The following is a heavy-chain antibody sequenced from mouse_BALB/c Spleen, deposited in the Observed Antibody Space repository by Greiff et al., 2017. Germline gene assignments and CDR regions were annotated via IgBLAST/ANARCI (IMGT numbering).Heavy chain of an antibody. D-gene: IGHD2-4*01. V-gene: IGHV3-2*02. CDR2: ISYSGST. Sequence: DVQLQESGPGLVKPSQSLSLTCTVTGYSITSDYAWNWIRQFPGNKLEWMGYISYSGSTSYNPSLKSRISITRDTSKNQFFLQLNSVTTEDTATYYCARNYDYTFDYWGQGTTLTVSS. J-gene: IGHJ2*01. CDR3: ARNYDYTFDY. CDR1: GYSITSDYA.